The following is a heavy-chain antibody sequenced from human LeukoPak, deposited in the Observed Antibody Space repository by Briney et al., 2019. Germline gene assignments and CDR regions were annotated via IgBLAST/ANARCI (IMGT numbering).Heavy chain of an antibody. J-gene: IGHJ4*02. CDR2: ISGSGSGT. V-gene: IGHV3-23*01. CDR3: AKAIDIPNWNRTPFDY. Sequence: GGSLRLSCAASGFTFSSSAMSWVRQAPGKGLEWVSGISGSGSGTNHADSVKGRFTISRDSSKSTLYLQMNSLRDEDTAVYYCAKAIDIPNWNRTPFDYWGQGTLVTVSS. D-gene: IGHD1-1*01. CDR1: GFTFSSSA.